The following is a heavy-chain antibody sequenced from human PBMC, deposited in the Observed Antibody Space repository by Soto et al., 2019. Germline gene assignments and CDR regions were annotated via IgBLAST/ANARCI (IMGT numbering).Heavy chain of an antibody. CDR1: GYTFTSYA. CDR2: INAGNGNT. Sequence: QVQLVQSGAEVKKPGASVKVSCKASGYTFTSYAMHWVRQAPGQRLEWMGWINAGNGNTKYSQKFQGRVTITRDTSASTAYMELSSLRSEDTAVYYCARGPSIADRYNWFDPWGQGTLVTVSS. CDR3: ARGPSIADRYNWFDP. V-gene: IGHV1-3*01. J-gene: IGHJ5*02. D-gene: IGHD6-6*01.